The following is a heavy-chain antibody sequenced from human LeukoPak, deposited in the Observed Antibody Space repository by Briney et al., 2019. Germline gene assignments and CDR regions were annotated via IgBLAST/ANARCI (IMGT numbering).Heavy chain of an antibody. CDR1: GFTFSSYS. CDR3: ATLAVAGAENAFDF. J-gene: IGHJ3*01. V-gene: IGHV3-66*01. Sequence: PGGSLRLSCAASGFTFSSYSMNWVRQAPGKGLEWVSVIYGGGSTYYADSVKGRFTISGDNSKNTLYLQMNSLRAEDTAVYYCATLAVAGAENAFDFWGLGTMVTVSS. CDR2: IYGGGST. D-gene: IGHD6-19*01.